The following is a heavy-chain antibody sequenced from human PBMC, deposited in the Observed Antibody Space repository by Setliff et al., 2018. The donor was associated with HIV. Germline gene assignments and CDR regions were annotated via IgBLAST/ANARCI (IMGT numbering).Heavy chain of an antibody. CDR2: INHSGGT. J-gene: IGHJ1*01. Sequence: PSETLSLTCAVYGASFSGYYWSWVRQPPGKGLEWIGEINHSGGTNYNPSPKSRVTMSVDTSKNQFSPKLSSVTAADTAVFYCARGGYSYGFGRHRAYFQYWGQGTQVTVSS. CDR3: ARGGYSYGFGRHRAYFQY. V-gene: IGHV4-34*01. CDR1: GASFSGYY. D-gene: IGHD5-18*01.